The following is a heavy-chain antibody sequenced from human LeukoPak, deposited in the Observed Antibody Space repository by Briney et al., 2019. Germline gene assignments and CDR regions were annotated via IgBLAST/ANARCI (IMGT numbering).Heavy chain of an antibody. Sequence: ASVNVSCKASGCTFTSYDISWVRQAPGQGLEWMGWIITRNGDTNYAQKFQGRVTMTTDTSTSTAYMELRSLRSDDTAVYYCARDTYSGSSPLGYWGQGTLVTVSS. CDR2: IITRNGDT. CDR1: GCTFTSYD. J-gene: IGHJ4*02. V-gene: IGHV1-18*01. CDR3: ARDTYSGSSPLGY. D-gene: IGHD1-26*01.